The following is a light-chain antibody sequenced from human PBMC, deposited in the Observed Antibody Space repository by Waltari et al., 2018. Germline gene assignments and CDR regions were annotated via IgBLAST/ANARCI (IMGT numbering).Light chain of an antibody. CDR3: QAWDDSTVI. CDR2: RDN. CDR1: KLEDKY. Sequence: SYDLTQPPSVSVSPGETASITCSGDKLEDKYVSWYQQKPGQSPVLVMYRDNMRPSGSPVRFSGSNSGNTATLTISGTQAMDEADFYCQAWDDSTVIFGGGTKLTVL. J-gene: IGLJ2*01. V-gene: IGLV3-1*01.